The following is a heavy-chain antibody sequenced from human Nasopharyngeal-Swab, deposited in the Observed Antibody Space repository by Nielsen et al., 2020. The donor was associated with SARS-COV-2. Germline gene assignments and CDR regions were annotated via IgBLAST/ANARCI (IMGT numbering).Heavy chain of an antibody. D-gene: IGHD1-1*01. CDR3: ARFTGLYYYYGMDV. V-gene: IGHV4-61*02. Sequence: SETLSLTCTVSGGSISSGSYYWSWIRQPAGKGLEWIGRIYTSGSTNYNPSLKSRVTISVDTSKNQFSLKLSSVTAAETAVYYCARFTGLYYYYGMDVWGQGTTVTVSS. J-gene: IGHJ6*02. CDR1: GGSISSGSYY. CDR2: IYTSGST.